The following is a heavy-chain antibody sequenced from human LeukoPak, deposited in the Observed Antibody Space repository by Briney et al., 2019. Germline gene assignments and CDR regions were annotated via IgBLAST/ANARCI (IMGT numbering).Heavy chain of an antibody. CDR2: VNESGGT. D-gene: IGHD1-26*01. V-gene: IGHV4-34*01. Sequence: SETLSLTCAVYIDSFSIYHWNWIRHTPAKGREWIGEVNESGGTRISPSLRSRVILSVDTSKNQFSLKLISVTVADTAIYYCARGQGATVPQVGKNLFDPWGQGTRVTVSS. CDR1: IDSFSIYH. CDR3: ARGQGATVPQVGKNLFDP. J-gene: IGHJ5*02.